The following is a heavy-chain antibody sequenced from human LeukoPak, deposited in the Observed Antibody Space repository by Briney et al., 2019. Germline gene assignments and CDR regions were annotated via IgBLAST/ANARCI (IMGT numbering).Heavy chain of an antibody. V-gene: IGHV3-48*03. D-gene: IGHD2-2*01. J-gene: IGHJ4*02. CDR2: SSSSGTTI. CDR1: GFTFSSYE. CDR3: ASQDVFRYHDY. Sequence: GGSLRLSCAASGFTFSSYEMNWVRQAPGKGLEWVSYSSSSGTTIYYAESVKGRFTISRDNAKNSLHLQMNSLRAEDTAVYYYASQDVFRYHDYWGQGTLVTVSS.